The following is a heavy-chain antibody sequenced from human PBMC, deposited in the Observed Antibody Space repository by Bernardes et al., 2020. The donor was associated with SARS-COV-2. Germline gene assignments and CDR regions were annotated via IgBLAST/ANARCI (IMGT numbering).Heavy chain of an antibody. CDR3: ARTRTTISTAGIPVDY. D-gene: IGHD6-13*01. CDR2: INPNTGCT. CDR1: GYTFTGYF. V-gene: IGHV1-2*02. Sequence: ASVKVSCKASGYTFTGYFIHWVRQAPGQRLEWMGWINPNTGCTNYVQKFQGRVTMTRDTSITTAYMELSRLGSDDTAIYFCARTRTTISTAGIPVDYWGQGTLVTVSS. J-gene: IGHJ4*02.